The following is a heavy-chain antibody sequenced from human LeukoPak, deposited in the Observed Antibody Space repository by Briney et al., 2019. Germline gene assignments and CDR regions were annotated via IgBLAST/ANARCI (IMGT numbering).Heavy chain of an antibody. CDR3: ATAVVTDPYFDS. D-gene: IGHD4-23*01. Sequence: GESLKISCKGSGYRFTSYWIGWVRQMPGKGLEWMGIIYPSDSDTRYSPSFQGQVSISADKSVSTAYLQWSSLKAPDTAMYYCATAVVTDPYFDSWGQGTLVTVSS. J-gene: IGHJ4*02. CDR2: IYPSDSDT. CDR1: GYRFTSYW. V-gene: IGHV5-51*01.